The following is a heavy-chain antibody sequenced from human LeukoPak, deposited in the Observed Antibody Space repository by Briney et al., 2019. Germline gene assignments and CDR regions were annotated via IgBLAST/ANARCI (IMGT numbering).Heavy chain of an antibody. J-gene: IGHJ4*02. Sequence: GGSLRLSCTATGFTFANYAMHWVRQAPGKGLEWLSYISSSGAVTYYADSVKGRFIISRNSASNSVSLQMNRLRVDDTAVYYCARDRTPPYRNYGHYFDFWGQGTLVPVSS. V-gene: IGHV3-48*03. CDR1: GFTFANYA. CDR3: ARDRTPPYRNYGHYFDF. CDR2: ISSSGAVT. D-gene: IGHD4-11*01.